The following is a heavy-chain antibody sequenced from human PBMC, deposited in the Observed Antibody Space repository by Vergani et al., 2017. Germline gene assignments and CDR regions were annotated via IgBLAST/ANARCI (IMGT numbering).Heavy chain of an antibody. CDR2: IYYSGST. D-gene: IGHD1-26*01. CDR1: GGSISSYY. Sequence: QVQLQESGPGLVKPSETLSLTCTVSGGSISSYYWSCIRQPPGKGLEWIGYIYYSGSTNYNPSLKSRVTISVDTSKNQFSLKLSSVTAADTAVYYCARGGRIVGATHFDYWGQGTLVTVSS. CDR3: ARGGRIVGATHFDY. J-gene: IGHJ4*02. V-gene: IGHV4-59*01.